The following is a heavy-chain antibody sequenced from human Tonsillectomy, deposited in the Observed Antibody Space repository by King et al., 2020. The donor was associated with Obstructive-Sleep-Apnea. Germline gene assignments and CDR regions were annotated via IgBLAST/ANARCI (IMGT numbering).Heavy chain of an antibody. CDR1: GGSISSYY. V-gene: IGHV4-4*07. J-gene: IGHJ5*02. D-gene: IGHD3-10*01. CDR3: ARGKLLLWFGELMEGGWFDP. CDR2: IYTSGST. Sequence: VQLQESGPGLVKPSETLSLTCTVSGGSISSYYWSWIRQPAGKGLEWIGRIYTSGSTNYNPSLKSRVTMSVDTSKNQFSLKLSSVTAADTAVYYCARGKLLLWFGELMEGGWFDPWGQGTLVTVSS.